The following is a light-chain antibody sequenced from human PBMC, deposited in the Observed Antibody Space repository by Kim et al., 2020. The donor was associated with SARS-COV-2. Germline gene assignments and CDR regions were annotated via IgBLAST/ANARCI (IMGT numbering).Light chain of an antibody. CDR3: LQHNAYPRT. CDR2: AVS. CDR1: QDIRSD. V-gene: IGKV1-17*01. J-gene: IGKJ1*01. Sequence: SASVGDRVTITCRASQDIRSDLGWFQQKPGKAPQRLIYAVSTLQSGVPPRFSGSGSGREFTLTISSLQPEDFGTYYCLQHNAYPRTFGQGTKLEI.